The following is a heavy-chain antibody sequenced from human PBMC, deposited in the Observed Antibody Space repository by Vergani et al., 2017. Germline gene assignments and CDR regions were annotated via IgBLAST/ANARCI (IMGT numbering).Heavy chain of an antibody. J-gene: IGHJ6*02. CDR2: ISSSSSYI. V-gene: IGHV3-21*01. D-gene: IGHD3-10*01. Sequence: EVQLVESGGGLVKPGGSLRLSCAASGFTFSSYSMNWVRQAPGKGLEWVSSISSSSSYIYYADSVKGRFTISRDNAKNSLYLQMNSLRAEDTAVYYCARDGVYYYGSGSYYPPNLYYYYYYGMDVWGQGTTVTVSS. CDR1: GFTFSSYS. CDR3: ARDGVYYYGSGSYYPPNLYYYYYYGMDV.